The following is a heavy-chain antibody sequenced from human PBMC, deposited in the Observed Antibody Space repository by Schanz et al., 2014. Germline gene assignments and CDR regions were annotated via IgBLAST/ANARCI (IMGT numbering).Heavy chain of an antibody. Sequence: QVQLQESGPGLVKPSQTLSLTCTVSGGSVSSGGDYWSWIRQHPGKGLEWIGFISYSGSTYYNPSRKSRFPIPLDTSKTQFSLTLTSLTAADTAVYYCARDTTWRLDLWGRGTLVTVSS. D-gene: IGHD1-1*01. J-gene: IGHJ2*01. CDR1: GGSVSSGGDY. CDR2: ISYSGST. V-gene: IGHV4-31*03. CDR3: ARDTTWRLDL.